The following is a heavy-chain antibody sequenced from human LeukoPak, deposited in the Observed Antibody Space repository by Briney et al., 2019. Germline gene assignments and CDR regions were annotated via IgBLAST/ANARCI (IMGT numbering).Heavy chain of an antibody. CDR3: AKDRGAVYYYYYGLDV. Sequence: GGSLRLSCAASGFTFSSYWMSWVRQAPGKGLEWVAVISYDGSNKYYADSVKGRFTISRDNSKNTLYLQMDSLRDEDTAVYYCAKDRGAVYYYYYGLDVWGQGTTVTVSS. V-gene: IGHV3-30*18. CDR2: ISYDGSNK. J-gene: IGHJ6*02. D-gene: IGHD6-25*01. CDR1: GFTFSSYW.